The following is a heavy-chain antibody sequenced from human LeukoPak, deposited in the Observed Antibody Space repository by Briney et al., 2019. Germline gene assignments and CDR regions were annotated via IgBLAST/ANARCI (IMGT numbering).Heavy chain of an antibody. CDR1: GFTFSSYA. V-gene: IGHV3-64D*06. J-gene: IGHJ3*02. CDR2: ISSHGGST. CDR3: VKSGTEYSSSWLAAFNI. Sequence: GGSLRLSCSASGFTFSSYAMHWVRQAPGKGLQYVSAISSHGGSTYYADSVRGRFTISRDNSKNTLYLQMSSLRPEDTAVYYCVKSGTEYSSSWLAAFNIWGQGTMVTVSS. D-gene: IGHD6-13*01.